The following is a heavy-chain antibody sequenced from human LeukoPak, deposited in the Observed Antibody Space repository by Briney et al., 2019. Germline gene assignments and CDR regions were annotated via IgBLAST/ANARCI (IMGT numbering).Heavy chain of an antibody. Sequence: GGSLRLSCAASGFTFSSYGMSWVRQAPGKGLEWVSATSGSGGSTYYADSVKGRFTISRDNSKNTLYLQMNSLRAEDTAVYYCAKRYCSGGSCYFDYWGQGTLVTVSS. V-gene: IGHV3-23*01. D-gene: IGHD2-15*01. J-gene: IGHJ4*02. CDR2: TSGSGGST. CDR3: AKRYCSGGSCYFDY. CDR1: GFTFSSYG.